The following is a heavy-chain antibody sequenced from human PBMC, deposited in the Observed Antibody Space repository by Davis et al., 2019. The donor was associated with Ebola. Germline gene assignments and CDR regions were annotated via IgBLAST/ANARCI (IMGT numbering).Heavy chain of an antibody. V-gene: IGHV1-24*01. CDR2: FEPENAET. D-gene: IGHD1-1*01. J-gene: IGHJ4*02. CDR3: ARAQFPTTSDH. Sequence: AASVKVSCKVSGLSLGEVSVHWVRQSPGRGLEWMGGFEPENAETVYAQRFQGRVTMAEDTSTDTGYMEVGSLRSDDTAVYYCARAQFPTTSDHWGQGTLVTVSS. CDR1: GLSLGEVS.